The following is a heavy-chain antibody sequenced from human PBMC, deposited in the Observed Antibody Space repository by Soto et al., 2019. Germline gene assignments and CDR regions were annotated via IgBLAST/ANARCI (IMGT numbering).Heavy chain of an antibody. CDR2: IYYSGST. J-gene: IGHJ6*02. CDR3: ARENKAIFGVVPYYYYGMDV. V-gene: IGHV4-61*01. CDR1: GGSVSSGSYY. D-gene: IGHD3-3*01. Sequence: QVQLQEPGPGLVKPSETLSLTCTVSGGSVSSGSYYWSWIRQPPGKGLEWIGYIYYSGSTNYNPSLKSRVIISVDTYKNQFSLKLSSVTAADTAVYYCARENKAIFGVVPYYYYGMDVWGQGTTVTVSS.